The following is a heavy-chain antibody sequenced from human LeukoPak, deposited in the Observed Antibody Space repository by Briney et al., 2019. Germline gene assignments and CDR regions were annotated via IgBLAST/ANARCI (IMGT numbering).Heavy chain of an antibody. Sequence: PSETLSLTCTVSGGSVSSGSYYWSWIRQPPGKGLEWIGYIYYSGSTNYNPSLKSRVTISVDTSKNQFSLKLSSATAADTAVYYCARAGPGNTFGIWGQGTMVTVSS. V-gene: IGHV4-61*01. CDR1: GGSVSSGSYY. CDR2: IYYSGST. D-gene: IGHD3-10*01. CDR3: ARAGPGNTFGI. J-gene: IGHJ3*02.